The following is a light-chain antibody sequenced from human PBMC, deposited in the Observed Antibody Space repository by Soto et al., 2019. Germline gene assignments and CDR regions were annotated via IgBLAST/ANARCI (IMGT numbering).Light chain of an antibody. CDR3: QQSYSIPVT. CDR2: GAS. CDR1: QSVSSSY. V-gene: IGKV3-20*01. J-gene: IGKJ2*01. Sequence: EIVLTQSPGTLSLSPGEIATLSFSASQSVSSSYLAWYQQKPGQAPRLLIYGASSRATGIPDRSSGSGSGTDFTLTISSLQPEDSATYYCQQSYSIPVTFGQGTKVDIK.